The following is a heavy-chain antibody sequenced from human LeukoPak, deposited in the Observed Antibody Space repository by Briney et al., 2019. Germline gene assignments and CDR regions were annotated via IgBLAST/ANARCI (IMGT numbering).Heavy chain of an antibody. V-gene: IGHV3-48*04. CDR1: AFTFSNYT. CDR3: VTPWGY. Sequence: GGSLRLSCTASAFTFSNYTMTWVRQAPGKGLEWVSFISNSGDSIYYADSAKGRFTISRDNAKHSLYLQMNSLRAEDTAVYYCVTPWGYWGQGTLVTVSS. J-gene: IGHJ4*02. D-gene: IGHD7-27*01. CDR2: ISNSGDSI.